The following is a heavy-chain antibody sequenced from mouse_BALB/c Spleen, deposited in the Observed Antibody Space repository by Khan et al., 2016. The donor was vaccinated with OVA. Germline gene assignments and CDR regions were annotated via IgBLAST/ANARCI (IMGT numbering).Heavy chain of an antibody. CDR2: INPHIGET. J-gene: IGHJ2*01. V-gene: IGHV1-20*02. CDR1: GYSFTGYF. CDR3: TRIHRGDFDY. Sequence: EVHLVESGPELVRPGASVKISCTASGYSFTGYFMNWVMQSHGKSLEWIGRINPHIGETFYNQRFKDKATLTVDESSSTAHMELRSLASEDSVVDYCTRIHRGDFDYWGQGTTLTVSS.